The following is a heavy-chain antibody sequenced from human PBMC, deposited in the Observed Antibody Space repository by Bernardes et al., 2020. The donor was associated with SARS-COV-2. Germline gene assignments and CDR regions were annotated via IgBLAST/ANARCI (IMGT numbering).Heavy chain of an antibody. CDR3: ARDWSGSYFSYTYYYYGMDV. J-gene: IGHJ6*02. CDR1: GGSVSSGSYS. V-gene: IGHV4-61*01. Sequence: LSLTFTVSGGSVSSGSYSWSWIRQPPGKGLEWIGYIYYSGSTNYNPSLKSRVTISVDTSKNQFSLKLSSVTAADTAVYYCARDWSGSYFSYTYYYYGMDVWGQGTTVTVSS. D-gene: IGHD1-26*01. CDR2: IYYSGST.